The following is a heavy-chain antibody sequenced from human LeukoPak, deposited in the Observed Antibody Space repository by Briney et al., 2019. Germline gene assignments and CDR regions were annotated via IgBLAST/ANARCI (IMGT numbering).Heavy chain of an antibody. CDR2: IYYSGST. J-gene: IGHJ5*02. CDR3: ARDYFAHFNWFDP. D-gene: IGHD3-9*01. CDR1: GGSISSGGYY. Sequence: SETLSLTCTVSGGSISSGGYYWSWIRQHPGKGLEWIGYIYYSGSTYYNPSLKSRVTISVDTSKNQFSLKLSSVTAADTAVYYCARDYFAHFNWFDPWGQGTLVTVSS. V-gene: IGHV4-31*03.